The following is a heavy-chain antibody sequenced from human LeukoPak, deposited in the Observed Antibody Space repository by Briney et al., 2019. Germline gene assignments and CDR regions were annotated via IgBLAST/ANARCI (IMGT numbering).Heavy chain of an antibody. CDR1: GGSISSSSYY. CDR2: IYYSGST. CDR3: ASERIVVVITTGWFDP. J-gene: IGHJ5*02. V-gene: IGHV4-39*01. Sequence: PSETLSLTCTVSGGSISSSSYYWGWIRQPPGKGLEWIGSIYYSGSTYYNPSLKSRVTISVDTSKNQFSLKLSSVTAADTAVYYCASERIVVVITTGWFDPWGQGTLVTVSS. D-gene: IGHD3-22*01.